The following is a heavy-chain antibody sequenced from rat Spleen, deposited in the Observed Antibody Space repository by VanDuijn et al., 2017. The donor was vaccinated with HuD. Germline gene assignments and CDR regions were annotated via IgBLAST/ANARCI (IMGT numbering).Heavy chain of an antibody. Sequence: EVQLVESGGGLVQPGRSLKLSCAASGFTFSDYGMHWIRQAPTKGLEWVASISPSGGNTNYRNSLKGRFTISRDKAKNILYLQIDSLRSEDTATYYCTRENWVLDYWGQGVMVTVSS. CDR2: ISPSGGNT. D-gene: IGHD5-1*01. CDR1: GFTFSDYG. CDR3: TRENWVLDY. J-gene: IGHJ2*01. V-gene: IGHV5-19*01.